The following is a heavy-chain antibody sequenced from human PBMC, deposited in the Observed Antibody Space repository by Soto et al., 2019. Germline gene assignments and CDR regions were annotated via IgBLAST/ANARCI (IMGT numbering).Heavy chain of an antibody. Sequence: PSETLSLTCTVSGGSISSGGYYWSWIRQHPGKGLEWIGYIYYSGSTYYNPSLKSRVTISVDTSKNQFSLKLSSVTAADTAVYYCARDVKGDIVVVVATYGMDVWGQGTMVTVSS. CDR1: GGSISSGGYY. V-gene: IGHV4-31*03. CDR2: IYYSGST. J-gene: IGHJ6*02. CDR3: ARDVKGDIVVVVATYGMDV. D-gene: IGHD2-15*01.